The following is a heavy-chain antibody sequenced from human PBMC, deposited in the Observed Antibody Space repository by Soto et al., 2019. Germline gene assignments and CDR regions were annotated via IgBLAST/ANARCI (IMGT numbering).Heavy chain of an antibody. CDR1: GYTFTGYY. Sequence: GASVKVSCKASGYTFTGYYMHWVRQAPGQGLEGLGWMDPNSGSTGYAQNFQGRITMTRNSSRNTAPMELSSLQSEDTAVYYCARERKLDFWRKGLDVWGQGTTVTVSS. J-gene: IGHJ6*02. V-gene: IGHV1-8*02. CDR3: ARERKLDFWRKGLDV. CDR2: MDPNSGST. D-gene: IGHD3-3*01.